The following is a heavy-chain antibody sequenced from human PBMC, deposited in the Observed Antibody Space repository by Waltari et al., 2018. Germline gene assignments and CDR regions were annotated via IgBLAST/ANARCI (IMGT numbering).Heavy chain of an antibody. CDR1: GASISSSNYD. V-gene: IGHV4-39*01. J-gene: IGHJ5*02. D-gene: IGHD4-17*01. Sequence: QLQLQESGPGLVKPSETLSLTCSVSGASISSSNYDWGWIRQPTGKGLEWIGSMFNGGSTYYNPSLKSRVTISVDTSKNQFSLRLNSVTAADTAIYYCARHGYSGGWFDPWGQGTLVTVSS. CDR2: MFNGGST. CDR3: ARHGYSGGWFDP.